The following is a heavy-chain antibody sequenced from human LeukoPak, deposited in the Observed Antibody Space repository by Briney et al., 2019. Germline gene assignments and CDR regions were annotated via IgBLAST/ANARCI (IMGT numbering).Heavy chain of an antibody. CDR2: ISYDGSNK. CDR3: ASPHGSGSYWDAFDI. Sequence: GGSLRLSCAASGFTFSSYAMHWVRQAPGKGLEWVAVISYDGSNKYYADSVKGRFTISRDNSKDTPYLQMNSLRAEDTAVYYCASPHGSGSYWDAFDIWGQGTMVTVSS. CDR1: GFTFSSYA. D-gene: IGHD3-10*01. J-gene: IGHJ3*02. V-gene: IGHV3-30-3*01.